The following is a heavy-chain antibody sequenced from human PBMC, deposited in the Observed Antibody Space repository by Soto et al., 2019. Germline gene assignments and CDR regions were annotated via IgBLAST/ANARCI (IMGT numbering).Heavy chain of an antibody. D-gene: IGHD3-9*01. CDR2: MSHEGSNK. CDR3: AKDGLRYFDGVGYFDY. CDR1: GFTFSTSG. Sequence: PGGSLRLSCAASGFTFSTSGMHWVRQAPGKGLEWVALMSHEGSNKYYADSVRGRFSISRDTSKNTLYLQMNSLRAEDTAVYYCAKDGLRYFDGVGYFDYWGQGTLVTVS. V-gene: IGHV3-30*18. J-gene: IGHJ4*02.